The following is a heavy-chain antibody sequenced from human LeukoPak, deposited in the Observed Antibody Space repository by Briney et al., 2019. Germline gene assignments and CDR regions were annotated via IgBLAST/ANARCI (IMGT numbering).Heavy chain of an antibody. CDR3: ARDLLRAVAVVDY. J-gene: IGHJ4*02. V-gene: IGHV3-48*03. Sequence: PGGSLRLSCAASGFTFSSYEMNWVRQAPGKGLEWVSYISSSGSTIYYADSVKGRFTISRDNAKNSLYLQMNSLRAEDTAVYYCARDLLRAVAVVDYWGQGTLVTVSS. D-gene: IGHD6-19*01. CDR2: ISSSGSTI. CDR1: GFTFSSYE.